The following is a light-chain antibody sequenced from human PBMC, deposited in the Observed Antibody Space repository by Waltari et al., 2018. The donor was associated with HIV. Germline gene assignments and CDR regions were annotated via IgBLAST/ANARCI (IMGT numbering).Light chain of an antibody. Sequence: DIQMTQSPPTLSASVGDRVTITCRGSQSVSSSLAWYQQKPGKAPNLLIFKASSVQNGVPPRFSGSGSGTDFTLTISGLQPDDFATYYCQQYLTVSRTCGQGTQV. V-gene: IGKV1-5*03. CDR3: QQYLTVSRT. CDR2: KAS. CDR1: QSVSSS. J-gene: IGKJ1*01.